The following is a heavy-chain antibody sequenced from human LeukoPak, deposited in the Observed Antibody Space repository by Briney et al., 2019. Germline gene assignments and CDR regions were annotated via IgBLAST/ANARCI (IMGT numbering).Heavy chain of an antibody. Sequence: PGGSLRLSCAASGFTFSSYAMSWVRQAPGKGLEWVSAISGSGGSTYYADSVKGRFTISRDNSKNTLYLQMNSLRAEDTAVCYCAKDGEAGGDYFDYWGQGTLVTVSS. J-gene: IGHJ4*02. CDR2: ISGSGGST. V-gene: IGHV3-23*01. D-gene: IGHD2-8*02. CDR3: AKDGEAGGDYFDY. CDR1: GFTFSSYA.